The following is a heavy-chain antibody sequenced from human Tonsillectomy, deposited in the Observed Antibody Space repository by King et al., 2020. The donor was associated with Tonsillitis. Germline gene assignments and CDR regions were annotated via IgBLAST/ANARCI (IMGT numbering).Heavy chain of an antibody. CDR3: ARNRHVEPSNRGGMDV. V-gene: IGHV1-46*03. CDR1: GYTFTSYY. Sequence: QLVQSGAEVKKPGASVKVSCKASGYTFTSYYMHWVRQAPGQGLEWMGIINPSGGSTSYAQKFQGKITMTRDTSTSTVYMELSSLRSEDTAMYYCARNRHVEPSNRGGMDVWGQGTTVTVSS. D-gene: IGHD1-26*01. CDR2: INPSGGST. J-gene: IGHJ6*02.